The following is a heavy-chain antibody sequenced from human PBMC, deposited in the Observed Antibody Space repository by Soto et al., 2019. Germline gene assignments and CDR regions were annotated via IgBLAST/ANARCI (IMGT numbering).Heavy chain of an antibody. V-gene: IGHV1-18*01. CDR1: GYTFNTYV. D-gene: IGHD3-3*01. CDR3: ARDWRGAEGFDP. J-gene: IGHJ5*02. CDR2: IGTHNGDT. Sequence: QVQLVQSGPEVKKPGASVKVSCKASGYTFNTYVFSWVRQAPGQGLEWVGWIGTHNGDTTYAQKFQGRVTMTIDTSTTTSYMELRSLTSDDTAMYFCARDWRGAEGFDPWGQGTLVTVSS.